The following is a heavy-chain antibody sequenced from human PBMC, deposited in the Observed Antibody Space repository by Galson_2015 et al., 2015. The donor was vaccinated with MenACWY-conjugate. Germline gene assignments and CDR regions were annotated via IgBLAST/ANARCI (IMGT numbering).Heavy chain of an antibody. CDR1: GGSLSTSY. V-gene: IGHV4-59*01. CDR2: IYDTGST. CDR3: ARLRKASSAFDI. Sequence: ETLSLTCTVSGGSLSTSYWSWIRQPPGEGLEWIGYIYDTGSTNYNPSLKSRVTISVDTSKNQFSLKLRSVTAADTAVYYCARLRKASSAFDIWGQGTMVSVSS. J-gene: IGHJ3*02.